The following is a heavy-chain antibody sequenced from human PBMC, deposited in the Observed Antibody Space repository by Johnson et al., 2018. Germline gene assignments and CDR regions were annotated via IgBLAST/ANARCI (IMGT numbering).Heavy chain of an antibody. CDR3: AKFLGGFYDSSGYYHNDAFDI. J-gene: IGHJ3*02. Sequence: QVQLVESGGGVVQPGRSLRLSCAASGFTFSSYGMHWVRQAPGKGLEWVAVISYDGSNKYYADSVKGRFTISRDNSKNTRYLQMNSLRAEDTAVYYCAKFLGGFYDSSGYYHNDAFDIWGQGTMVTVSS. D-gene: IGHD3-22*01. V-gene: IGHV3-30*18. CDR2: ISYDGSNK. CDR1: GFTFSSYG.